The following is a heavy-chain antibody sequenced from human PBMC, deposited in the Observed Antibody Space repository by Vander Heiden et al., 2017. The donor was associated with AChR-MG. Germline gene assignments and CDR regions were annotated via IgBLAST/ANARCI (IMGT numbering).Heavy chain of an antibody. V-gene: IGHV3-7*03. Sequence: EGQLVEFGGGWVQPGGSLRLSWEARAFPFSSYWMSWVHQAPGKGLEWVANIKQDGSEKYYVDSVKGRFTISRDNAKNSLYLQMNSLRAEDTAVYYCARDREGSSCKDYWGQGTLVTVSS. D-gene: IGHD6-13*01. J-gene: IGHJ4*02. CDR2: IKQDGSEK. CDR3: ARDREGSSCKDY. CDR1: AFPFSSYW.